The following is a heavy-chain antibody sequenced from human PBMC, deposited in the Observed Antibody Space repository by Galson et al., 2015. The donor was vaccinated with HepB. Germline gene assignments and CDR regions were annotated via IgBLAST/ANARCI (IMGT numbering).Heavy chain of an antibody. V-gene: IGHV3-21*01. CDR1: GFPFSGYS. Sequence: SLRLSCAASGFPFSGYSMSWVRQAPGKGLEWVSSISSSGSSSYIYYADSVRGRFTISRDNTKNSLYLQMNSLRAEDTAVYFCARDWSTTTDYWGQGTLVTVSS. CDR3: ARDWSTTTDY. D-gene: IGHD2-2*01. CDR2: ISSSGSSSYI. J-gene: IGHJ4*02.